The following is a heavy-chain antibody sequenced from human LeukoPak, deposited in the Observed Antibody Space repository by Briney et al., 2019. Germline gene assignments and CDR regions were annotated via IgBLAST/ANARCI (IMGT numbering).Heavy chain of an antibody. J-gene: IGHJ6*04. CDR2: VSGSGGSI. Sequence: PGGSLRLSCAASGFTFSSNVMSWVRQAPGKGLEWVSSVSGSGGSIYYADSVKGRFTSSRDNSKNTLYLQMNSLRAEDTAVYYCAELGITMIGGVWGKGTTVTISS. V-gene: IGHV3-23*01. CDR3: AELGITMIGGV. D-gene: IGHD3-10*02. CDR1: GFTFSSNV.